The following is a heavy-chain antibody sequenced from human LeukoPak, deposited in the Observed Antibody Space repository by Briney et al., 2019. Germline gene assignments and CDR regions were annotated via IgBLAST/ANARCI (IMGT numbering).Heavy chain of an antibody. J-gene: IGHJ4*02. CDR1: GYTFIGYY. V-gene: IGHV1-2*02. CDR2: INPSSGDT. CDR3: ARDYDSSGYQPPDY. D-gene: IGHD3-22*01. Sequence: ASVKVSFKASGYTFIGYYMHWVRQAPGQGLEWMGWINPSSGDTNYAQKFQGRVTMTRDTSISTAYMELSRLISDDTAVYYCARDYDSSGYQPPDYWGQGTLVTVSS.